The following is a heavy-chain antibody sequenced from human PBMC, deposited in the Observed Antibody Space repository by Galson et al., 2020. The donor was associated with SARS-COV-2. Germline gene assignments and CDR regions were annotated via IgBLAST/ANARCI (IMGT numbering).Heavy chain of an antibody. CDR1: GGSVSSGSYY. J-gene: IGHJ6*02. Sequence: SQTLSLTCTVSGGSVSSGSYYWSWIRQPPGKGLEWIGYIYYSGRTNYNPSRKSRVTISVDTSKNQFSLKLSSVTAADTAVYYCARDYDILTGYYKHYYYGMDVWGQGTPVTVSS. D-gene: IGHD3-9*01. CDR3: ARDYDILTGYYKHYYYGMDV. V-gene: IGHV4-61*01. CDR2: IYYSGRT.